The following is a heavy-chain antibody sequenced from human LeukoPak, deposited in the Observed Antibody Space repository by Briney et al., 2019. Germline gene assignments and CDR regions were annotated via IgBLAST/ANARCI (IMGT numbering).Heavy chain of an antibody. CDR3: ASVGYYYDSSGYGYLGHFDY. D-gene: IGHD3-22*01. V-gene: IGHV1-18*04. Sequence: GASVKVSCKASGYTFTSYYMHWVRQAPGQGLEWMGWISAYNGNTNYAQKLQGRVTMTTDTSTSTAYMELRSLRSDDTAVYYCASVGYYYDSSGYGYLGHFDYWGQGTLVTVSS. J-gene: IGHJ4*02. CDR2: ISAYNGNT. CDR1: GYTFTSYY.